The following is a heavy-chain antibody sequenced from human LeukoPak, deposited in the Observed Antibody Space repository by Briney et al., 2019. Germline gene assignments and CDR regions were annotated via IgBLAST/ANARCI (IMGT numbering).Heavy chain of an antibody. Sequence: GGSLRLSCVASGFTFRSHNMNWVRQAPGKGLEWVSSISGGGSFSCYADSVRGRFTVSRDNAKNSVSLQMNSLRPDDTALYYCARVKPSAVAGGHDYWGQGTLVTVSS. J-gene: IGHJ4*02. CDR2: ISGGGSFS. V-gene: IGHV3-21*01. CDR1: GFTFRSHN. D-gene: IGHD6-13*01. CDR3: ARVKPSAVAGGHDY.